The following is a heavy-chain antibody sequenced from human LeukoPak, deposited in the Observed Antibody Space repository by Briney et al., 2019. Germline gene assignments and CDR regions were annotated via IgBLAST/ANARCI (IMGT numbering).Heavy chain of an antibody. V-gene: IGHV6-1*01. CDR3: TRDRAI. CDR1: GDSVSSNTAT. Sequence: SQTLSLTCAISGDSVSSNTATWNWIRQSPSRGLEWPGRTYYRSMWNSDYAPSVKSRITINPDTSKNQVSLLLSSVTPDDTAVYYCTRDRAIWGQGTMVTVSS. CDR2: TYYRSMWNS. J-gene: IGHJ3*02.